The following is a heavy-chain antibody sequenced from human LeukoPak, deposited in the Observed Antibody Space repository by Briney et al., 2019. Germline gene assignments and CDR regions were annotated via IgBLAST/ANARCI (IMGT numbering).Heavy chain of an antibody. CDR3: ARDVRVRIAAAGTPFDY. CDR2: ISSHSIST. CDR1: GFTFNDSY. D-gene: IGHD6-13*01. J-gene: IGHJ4*02. Sequence: GGSLRLSCAASGFTFNDSYMSWIRQAPGKGLEWLSYISSHSISTNYADSVKGRFTISRDNSKNTLYLQMNSLRAEDTAVYYCARDVRVRIAAAGTPFDYWGQGTLVAVSS. V-gene: IGHV3-11*06.